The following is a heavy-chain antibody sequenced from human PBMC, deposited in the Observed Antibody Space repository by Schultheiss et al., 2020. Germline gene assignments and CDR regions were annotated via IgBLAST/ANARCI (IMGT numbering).Heavy chain of an antibody. CDR3: ARRSGSYEYFQD. D-gene: IGHD1-26*01. V-gene: IGHV5-51*01. Sequence: GESLKISCKGSGYSFTSYWIGWVRQMPGKGPEWMGIIYPGDSDTRYSPSFQGQITISTDKAINTAYLQWSSLKASDNAMYYCARRSGSYEYFQDWGQGTLVTVSS. CDR1: GYSFTSYW. J-gene: IGHJ1*01. CDR2: IYPGDSDT.